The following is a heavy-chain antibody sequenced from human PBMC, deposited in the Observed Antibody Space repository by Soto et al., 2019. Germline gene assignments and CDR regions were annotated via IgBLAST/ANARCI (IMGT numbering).Heavy chain of an antibody. CDR3: ARTLYSCGWYYFDY. CDR2: IFSNDEK. CDR1: GFSLSNARMG. J-gene: IGHJ4*02. V-gene: IGHV2-26*01. D-gene: IGHD6-19*01. Sequence: QVTLKESGPVLVKPTETLTLTCTVSGFSLSNARMGVSWIRQPPGKALEWLAHIFSNDEKSYSTSLKSRLTISKDTSKSQVVLTMTNMDPVDTATYYCARTLYSCGWYYFDYWGQGTLVTVSS.